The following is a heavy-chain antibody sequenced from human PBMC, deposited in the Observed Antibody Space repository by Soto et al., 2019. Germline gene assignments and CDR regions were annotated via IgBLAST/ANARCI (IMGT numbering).Heavy chain of an antibody. J-gene: IGHJ6*02. CDR2: ISPIFGTA. Sequence: SVKVSCKASGCTFSSYAISWVRQAPGQGLEWMGWISPIFGTANYAQKFQGRVTITADESTSTAYMELSSLRSEDTAVYYCAKVPTPIVPEEEYYYYGMDVWGQGTTVTVSS. D-gene: IGHD2-2*01. CDR1: GCTFSSYA. V-gene: IGHV1-69*13. CDR3: AKVPTPIVPEEEYYYYGMDV.